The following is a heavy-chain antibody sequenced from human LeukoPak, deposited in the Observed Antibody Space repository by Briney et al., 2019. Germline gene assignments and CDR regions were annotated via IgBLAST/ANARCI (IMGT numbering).Heavy chain of an antibody. V-gene: IGHV4-59*06. CDR3: ASTRTDYYGSGSYYNAFDY. J-gene: IGHJ4*02. D-gene: IGHD3-10*01. CDR2: IYYSGST. CDR1: GGSISSYY. Sequence: PSETLSLTCTVSGGSISSYYWSWIRQHPGKGLEWIGYIYYSGSTYYNPSLKSRDTISVDTSKNQFSLKLSSVTAADTAVYYCASTRTDYYGSGSYYNAFDYWGQGTLVTVSS.